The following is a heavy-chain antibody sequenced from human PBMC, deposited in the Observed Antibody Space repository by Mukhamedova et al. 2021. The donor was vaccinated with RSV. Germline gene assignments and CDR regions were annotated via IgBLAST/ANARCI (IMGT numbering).Heavy chain of an antibody. CDR2: ISPSGDTT. D-gene: IGHD3-10*01. J-gene: IGHJ4*02. V-gene: IGHV3-23*01. CDR3: AKASRTGMGCPDY. Sequence: LVSAISPSGDTTFYADSVKGRFTISRDNSKNTLYMQMNSLRAEDTAIYYCAKASRTGMGCPDYWGQGTLVTVSS.